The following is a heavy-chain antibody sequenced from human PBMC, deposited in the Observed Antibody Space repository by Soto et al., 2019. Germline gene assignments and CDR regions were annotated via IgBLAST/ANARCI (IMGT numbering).Heavy chain of an antibody. CDR1: GGSISSDNW. D-gene: IGHD1-26*01. J-gene: IGHJ1*01. CDR2: IYHSGST. Sequence: SETLSLTCAVSGGSISSDNWWTWVRQAPGKGLEWIGEIYHSGSTNYNPSLKSRVTISLDKSNNQFSLKLSSVTAADTAVYYCATYASGPRGYFLHWGLGTLVTVSS. CDR3: ATYASGPRGYFLH. V-gene: IGHV4-4*02.